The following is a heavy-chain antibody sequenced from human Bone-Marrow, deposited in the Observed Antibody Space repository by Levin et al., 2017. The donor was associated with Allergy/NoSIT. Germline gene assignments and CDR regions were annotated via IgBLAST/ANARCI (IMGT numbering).Heavy chain of an antibody. J-gene: IGHJ6*02. Sequence: LETLSLTCTVSGGSISSYYWSWIRQPPGKGLEWIGYIYYSGSTNYNPSLKSRVTISVDTSKNQFSLKLSSVTAADTAVYYCARRSYYYDDDGMDVWGQGTTVTVSS. CDR1: GGSISSYY. CDR3: ARRSYYYDDDGMDV. V-gene: IGHV4-59*08. D-gene: IGHD3-10*01. CDR2: IYYSGST.